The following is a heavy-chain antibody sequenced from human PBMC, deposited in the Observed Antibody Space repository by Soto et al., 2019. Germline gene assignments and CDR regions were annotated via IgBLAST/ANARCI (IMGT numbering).Heavy chain of an antibody. CDR3: ARIRSIQYQGQLPDFDY. Sequence: VASVKVSCKASGGTFSSYAISWVRQAPGQGLEWMGGIIPIFGTANYAQKFQGRVTITADESTSTAYMELSSLRSEDTAVYYCARIRSIQYQGQLPDFDYWGQGTLVTVSS. D-gene: IGHD2-2*01. V-gene: IGHV1-69*13. J-gene: IGHJ4*02. CDR2: IIPIFGTA. CDR1: GGTFSSYA.